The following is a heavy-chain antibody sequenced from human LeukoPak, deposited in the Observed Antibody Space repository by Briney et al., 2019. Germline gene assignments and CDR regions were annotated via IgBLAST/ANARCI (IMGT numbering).Heavy chain of an antibody. D-gene: IGHD5-18*01. CDR1: GGSISSSSYY. Sequence: SETLSLTCTVSGGSISSSSYYWGWIRQPPGTGLEWIGSIYYSGSTYYNPSLKSRVTISVDTSKNQFSLKLSSVTAADTAVYYCARVKGGYSYGYYYYYYMDVWGKGTAVTISS. J-gene: IGHJ6*03. V-gene: IGHV4-39*01. CDR2: IYYSGST. CDR3: ARVKGGYSYGYYYYYYMDV.